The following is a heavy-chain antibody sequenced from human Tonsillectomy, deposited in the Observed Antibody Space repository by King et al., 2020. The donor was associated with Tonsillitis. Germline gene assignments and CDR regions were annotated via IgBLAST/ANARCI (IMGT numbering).Heavy chain of an antibody. J-gene: IGHJ4*02. CDR2: ISGSVVTP. CDR3: AKGGSGWYGGLDY. V-gene: IGHV3-23*04. CDR1: GFTFSSFA. D-gene: IGHD6-19*01. Sequence: VQLVESGGGLVQPGGSLRLSCAASGFTFSSFAMNWVRQAPGKGLEWVSTISGSVVTPYHADSLKGRFTLSRDNSKNTLYLQMDSLRAEDTAVYYCAKGGSGWYGGLDYWGQGTLVTVSS.